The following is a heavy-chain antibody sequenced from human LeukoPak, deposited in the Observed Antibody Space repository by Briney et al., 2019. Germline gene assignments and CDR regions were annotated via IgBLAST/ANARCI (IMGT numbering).Heavy chain of an antibody. CDR1: GFTSSSYG. V-gene: IGHV3-23*01. CDR2: ISGSGGST. Sequence: GGSLRLSCAASGFTSSSYGMSWVRQAPGKGLEWVSAISGSGGSTYYADSVKGRFTISRDNSKNTLYLQMNSLRAEDTAVYYCAKSSSVGAHYDYWGQGTLVTVSS. CDR3: AKSSSVGAHYDY. J-gene: IGHJ4*02. D-gene: IGHD1-26*01.